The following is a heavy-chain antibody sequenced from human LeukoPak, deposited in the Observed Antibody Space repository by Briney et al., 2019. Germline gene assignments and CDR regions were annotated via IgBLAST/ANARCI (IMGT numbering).Heavy chain of an antibody. J-gene: IGHJ4*02. Sequence: SETLSLTCAVYGGSFSGYYWSWIRQPPGKGQEWIGEINHSGSTNYNPSLKSRVTISVDTSKNQFSLKLSSVTAADTAVYYCARVGYCSSTSCPDYWGQGTLVTVSS. D-gene: IGHD2-2*01. CDR3: ARVGYCSSTSCPDY. V-gene: IGHV4-34*01. CDR1: GGSFSGYY. CDR2: INHSGST.